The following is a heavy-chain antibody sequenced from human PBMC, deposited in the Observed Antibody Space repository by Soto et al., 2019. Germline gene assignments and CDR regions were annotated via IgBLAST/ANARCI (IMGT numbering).Heavy chain of an antibody. D-gene: IGHD3-10*01. CDR3: ARGGSGSYYYYGMDV. Sequence: ASLKVSCKVSGYTLTELSMHWVRQAPGKGLEWMGGFDPEDGETIYAQKFQGRDTMTEDTSTDTAYMELRSLRSDDTAVYYCARGGSGSYYYYGMDVWGQGTTVNVSS. V-gene: IGHV1-24*01. J-gene: IGHJ6*02. CDR1: GYTLTELS. CDR2: FDPEDGET.